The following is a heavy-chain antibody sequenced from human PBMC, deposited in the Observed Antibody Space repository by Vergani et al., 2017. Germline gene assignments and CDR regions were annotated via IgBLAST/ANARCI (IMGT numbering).Heavy chain of an antibody. CDR3: ASVPDYDSSGYYTGAFDI. CDR2: INPNSGGT. Sequence: QVQLVQSGAEVKKPGASVTVSCKASGYTFTGYYMHWVRQAPGQGLEWMGWINPNSGGTNYAQQFQGMVTMTRDTSISTAYMELIRLRSDDTAVYYCASVPDYDSSGYYTGAFDIWGQGTMVTVSS. D-gene: IGHD3-22*01. CDR1: GYTFTGYY. J-gene: IGHJ3*02. V-gene: IGHV1-2*02.